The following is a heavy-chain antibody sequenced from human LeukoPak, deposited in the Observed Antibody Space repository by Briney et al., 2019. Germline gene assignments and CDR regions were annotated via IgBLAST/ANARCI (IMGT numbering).Heavy chain of an antibody. V-gene: IGHV3-74*01. D-gene: IGHD3-22*01. Sequence: PGGSLRLSCAASGFTFSSYWMHWVRQAPGKGLVWVSRIKSDGSSTSYADSVKGRFTISRDNSKNTLYLQMNSLRAEDTAVYYCAKTPYYDSSGYYSHYFDYWGQGTLVTVSS. J-gene: IGHJ4*02. CDR1: GFTFSSYW. CDR3: AKTPYYDSSGYYSHYFDY. CDR2: IKSDGSST.